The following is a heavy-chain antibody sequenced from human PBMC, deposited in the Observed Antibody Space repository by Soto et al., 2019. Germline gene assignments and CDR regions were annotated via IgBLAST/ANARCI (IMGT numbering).Heavy chain of an antibody. Sequence: TSETLSLTCTVSGGSISSYYWSWIRQPPGKGLEWIGYIYYSGSTNYNPSLKSRVTISVDTSKNQFSLKLNSMTAADTAVYYCARRYGGNFDPWGQGIQVTVSS. CDR1: GGSISSYY. CDR3: ARRYGGNFDP. CDR2: IYYSGST. J-gene: IGHJ5*02. V-gene: IGHV4-59*08. D-gene: IGHD1-26*01.